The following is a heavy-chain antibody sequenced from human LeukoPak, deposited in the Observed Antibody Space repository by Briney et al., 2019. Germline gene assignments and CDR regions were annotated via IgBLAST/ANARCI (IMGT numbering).Heavy chain of an antibody. D-gene: IGHD6-13*01. Sequence: KDGESLKISCKGSGYSFTSYWIGWVRQMPGKGLEWMGIIYPGDSDTRYSPSFQGQVTISADKSISTAYLQWSSLKASDTAMYYCARHMRQQQLVGTGYYYYYMDVWGKGTTVTISS. CDR3: ARHMRQQQLVGTGYYYYYMDV. J-gene: IGHJ6*03. V-gene: IGHV5-51*01. CDR2: IYPGDSDT. CDR1: GYSFTSYW.